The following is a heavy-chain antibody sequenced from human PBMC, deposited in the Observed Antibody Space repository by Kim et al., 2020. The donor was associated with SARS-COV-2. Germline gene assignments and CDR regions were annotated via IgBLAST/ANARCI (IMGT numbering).Heavy chain of an antibody. J-gene: IGHJ4*02. D-gene: IGHD3-16*01. CDR1: GGSVSSGSYY. Sequence: SETLSLTCTVSGGSVSSGSYYWSWIRQPPGKGLEWIGYIYYSGSTNYNPSLKSRVTISVDTSKNQFSLKLSSVTAADTAVYYCARAGGGTSLFDYWGQGTLVTVSS. V-gene: IGHV4-61*01. CDR3: ARAGGGTSLFDY. CDR2: IYYSGST.